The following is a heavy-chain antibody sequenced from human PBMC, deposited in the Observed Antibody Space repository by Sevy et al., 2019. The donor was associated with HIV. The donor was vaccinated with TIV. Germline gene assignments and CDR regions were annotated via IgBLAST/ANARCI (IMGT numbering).Heavy chain of an antibody. CDR3: ARGYCTGGSCSPGGF. V-gene: IGHV1-18*01. CDR1: GYTFTSYI. J-gene: IGHJ4*02. Sequence: APVKVSCKTSGYTFTSYIISWVRQAPGQGLEWMGWISPLNGDTKYVQKFQGRVTMSIDTSTSTAYMDLRSLRSDDTAVYYCARGYCTGGSCSPGGFWGQGTLVTVSS. CDR2: ISPLNGDT. D-gene: IGHD2-15*01.